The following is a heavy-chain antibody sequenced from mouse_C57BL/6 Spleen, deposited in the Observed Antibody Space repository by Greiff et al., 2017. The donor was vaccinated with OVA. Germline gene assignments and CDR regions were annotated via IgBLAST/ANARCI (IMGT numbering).Heavy chain of an antibody. D-gene: IGHD2-5*01. J-gene: IGHJ4*01. Sequence: EVKVEESGGGLVKPGGSLKLSCAASGFTFSDYGMHWVRQAPEKGLEWVAYISSGSSTIYYADTVKGRFTISRDNAKNTLFLQMTSLRSEDTAMYYCAYYSNYYYAMDYWGQGTSVTVSS. CDR1: GFTFSDYG. CDR3: AYYSNYYYAMDY. V-gene: IGHV5-17*01. CDR2: ISSGSSTI.